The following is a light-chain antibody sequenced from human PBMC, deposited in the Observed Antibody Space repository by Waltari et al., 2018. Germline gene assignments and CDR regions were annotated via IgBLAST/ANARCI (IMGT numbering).Light chain of an antibody. V-gene: IGLV3-19*01. J-gene: IGLJ2*01. CDR1: SLRSYY. Sequence: SSELTQDPAVSVALGQTVRITCTGDSLRSYYARWYQQKPGQAPVLVIYGKNNRPSGIPDLFSGSSSGNTASLTITGAQAEDEADYYCNSRDSSGNHVVFGGGTKLTVL. CDR3: NSRDSSGNHVV. CDR2: GKN.